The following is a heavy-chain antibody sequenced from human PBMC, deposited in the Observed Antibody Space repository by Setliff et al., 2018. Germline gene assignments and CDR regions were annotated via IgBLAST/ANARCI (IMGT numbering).Heavy chain of an antibody. V-gene: IGHV4-34*12. CDR3: ARLGGYSYGLFRN. D-gene: IGHD5-18*01. CDR2: IIHSGST. J-gene: IGHJ4*02. Sequence: SETLSLTCAVYGGSFSGYYWSWIRQPPGKRLEWIGEIIHSGSTNYNPSLKSRVTISVDTSKNQFSLKLSSVTAADTAVYYCARLGGYSYGLFRNWGQGTLVTRLL. CDR1: GGSFSGYY.